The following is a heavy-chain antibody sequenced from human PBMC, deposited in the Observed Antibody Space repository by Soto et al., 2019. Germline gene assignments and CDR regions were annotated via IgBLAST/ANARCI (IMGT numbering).Heavy chain of an antibody. J-gene: IGHJ2*01. CDR2: LRPSGIAT. V-gene: IGHV3-23*01. CDR3: AKIPRGGAYVDWYFDL. Sequence: PGGSLRLSCAASEFTFNTYAMAWVRQAPGRGLEYVSGLRPSGIATYYLDSVKGRFTISRDNSKNTLYLQMNSLRAEDTAIYYCAKIPRGGAYVDWYFDLWGRGTLVTVSS. CDR1: EFTFNTYA. D-gene: IGHD5-12*01.